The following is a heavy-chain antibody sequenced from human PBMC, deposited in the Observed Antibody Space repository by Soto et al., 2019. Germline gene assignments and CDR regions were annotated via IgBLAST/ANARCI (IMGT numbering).Heavy chain of an antibody. CDR2: IHYSGST. CDR3: FLRSMAVAPEC. Sequence: PSETLSLTCTVSGGSISSYYWSWIRQPPGKGLEWIGYIHYSGSTKYNPSLKSRVTLSVDTSTNQCSLTLSSMTAADTAVYYFFLRSMAVAPECWCKGTLMTLS. V-gene: IGHV4-59*01. D-gene: IGHD3-3*02. CDR1: GGSISSYY. J-gene: IGHJ4*02.